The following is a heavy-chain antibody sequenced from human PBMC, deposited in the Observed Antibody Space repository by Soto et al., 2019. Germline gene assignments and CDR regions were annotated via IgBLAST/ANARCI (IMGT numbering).Heavy chain of an antibody. CDR3: ARGGFIGNPPDY. J-gene: IGHJ4*02. Sequence: GESLKISCKGTGYNFGGYWIGWVRQLPGKGLEWMGIIHPGASDTRYSPSFQGQVTIAADESTSTTYLQWRSLKASDSATYYCARGGFIGNPPDYWGQGTPVTVYS. CDR2: IHPGASDT. D-gene: IGHD6-25*01. V-gene: IGHV5-51*01. CDR1: GYNFGGYW.